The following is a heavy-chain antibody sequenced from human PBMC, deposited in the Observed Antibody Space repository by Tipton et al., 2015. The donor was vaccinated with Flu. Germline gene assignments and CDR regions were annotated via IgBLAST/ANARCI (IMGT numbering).Heavy chain of an antibody. J-gene: IGHJ4*02. CDR1: GFTFSSYA. D-gene: IGHD1-26*01. CDR2: ISGSGGST. V-gene: IGHV3-23*01. CDR3: AKCGGPMGWELFFDY. Sequence: SLRLSCAASGFTFSSYAMSWVRQAPGKGLERVSAISGSGGSTYYADSVKGRFTISRDNSKNTLYLQMNSLRAEDTAVYYCAKCGGPMGWELFFDYWGQGTLVTVSS.